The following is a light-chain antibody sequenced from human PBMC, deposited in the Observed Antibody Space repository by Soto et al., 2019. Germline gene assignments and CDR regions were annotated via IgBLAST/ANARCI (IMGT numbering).Light chain of an antibody. V-gene: IGKV3-11*01. J-gene: IGKJ1*01. CDR1: QSVSSY. Sequence: EIVLTQSPATLSLSPGERATLSCRASQSVSSYLAWYQQKPGQAPRLLIYDASNRATGIPARFSGSGSGTYFTLTIRSLEPEDFALYYCQQRSNWPPWTFGQGTKVEIK. CDR3: QQRSNWPPWT. CDR2: DAS.